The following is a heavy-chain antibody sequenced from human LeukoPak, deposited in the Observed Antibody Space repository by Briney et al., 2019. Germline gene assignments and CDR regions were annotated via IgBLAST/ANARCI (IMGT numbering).Heavy chain of an antibody. CDR3: TTDPRYCSSTSCYYHYYGMDV. CDR2: IKNKTGGGTT. CDR1: GFTFSSYA. Sequence: GGSLRLSCAASGFTFSSYAMSWVRQAPGKGLEWVGRIKNKTGGGTTDYAAPVKGRFTISRDDSKNTLYLQMNSLKTEDTAVYYCTTDPRYCSSTSCYYHYYGMDVWGQGTTVTVSS. D-gene: IGHD2-2*01. V-gene: IGHV3-15*01. J-gene: IGHJ6*02.